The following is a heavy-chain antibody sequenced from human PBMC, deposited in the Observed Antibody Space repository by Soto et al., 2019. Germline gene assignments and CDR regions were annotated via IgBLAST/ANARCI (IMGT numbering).Heavy chain of an antibody. D-gene: IGHD2-2*01. Sequence: SETLSVTCAVSGYSISSGYYWGCIRQPPGKGLEWIGSIYDSGKTYYNPSLKSRVTISVDTSKNQFSLKLSSVTAADAAMYYCARDRYCTSSSCKGFDYWGQGTLVTVSS. CDR3: ARDRYCTSSSCKGFDY. CDR2: IYDSGKT. J-gene: IGHJ4*02. V-gene: IGHV4-38-2*02. CDR1: GYSISSGYY.